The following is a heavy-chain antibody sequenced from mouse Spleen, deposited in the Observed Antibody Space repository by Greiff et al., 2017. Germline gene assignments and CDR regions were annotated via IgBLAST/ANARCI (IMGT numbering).Heavy chain of an antibody. V-gene: IGHV1-50*01. CDR3: ARGLPRRYFDV. J-gene: IGHJ1*03. Sequence: VQLQQPGAELVKPGASVKLSCKASGYTFTSYWMQWVKQRPGQGLEWIGEIDPSDSYTNYNQKFKGKATLTVDTSSSTAYMQLSSLTSEDSAVYYCARGLPRRYFDVWGTGTTVTVSS. CDR1: GYTFTSYW. CDR2: IDPSDSYT. D-gene: IGHD2-4*01.